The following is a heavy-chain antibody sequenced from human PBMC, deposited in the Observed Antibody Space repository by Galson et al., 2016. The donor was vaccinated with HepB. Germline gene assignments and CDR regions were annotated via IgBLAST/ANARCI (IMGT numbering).Heavy chain of an antibody. V-gene: IGHV3-53*01. CDR3: AREGIDWGGDCSGRPTYYMAV. Sequence: SLRLSCAASGFIVSNNYMSWVRQAPGKGLEWVSVIHSGGDTYYAGSVEGRSTISKDNSKNMIYLQMNSLRAEDTAVYYGAREGIDWGGDCSGRPTYYMAVWGRGTTVIVSS. J-gene: IGHJ6*03. CDR1: GFIVSNNY. D-gene: IGHD2-21*02. CDR2: IHSGGDT.